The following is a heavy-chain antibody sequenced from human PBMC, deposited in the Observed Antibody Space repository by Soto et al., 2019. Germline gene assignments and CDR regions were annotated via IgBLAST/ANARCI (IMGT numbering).Heavy chain of an antibody. CDR3: ATWSYLDY. Sequence: GGSLRLSCAASGFSFGSYALSWVRQAPGKGLEWVSTISGSDGKTFYADSVKGRFSISRDTSQNTLYLQMNSLRADDTAIYYCATWSYLDYWCQGTRVTVSS. V-gene: IGHV3-23*01. CDR1: GFSFGSYA. D-gene: IGHD3-16*02. CDR2: ISGSDGKT. J-gene: IGHJ4*02.